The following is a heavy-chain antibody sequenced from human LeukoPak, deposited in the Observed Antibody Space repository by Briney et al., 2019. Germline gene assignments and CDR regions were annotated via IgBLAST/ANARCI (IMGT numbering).Heavy chain of an antibody. CDR3: ARRSVAFDI. Sequence: PGGPLRLSCAASGFTFSSYEMNWVRQAPGKGLEWVSYISSSGSTIYYADSVKGRFTISRDNAKNSLYLQMNSLRAEDTAVYYCARRSVAFDIWGQGTMVTVSS. CDR1: GFTFSSYE. CDR2: ISSSGSTI. J-gene: IGHJ3*02. V-gene: IGHV3-48*03.